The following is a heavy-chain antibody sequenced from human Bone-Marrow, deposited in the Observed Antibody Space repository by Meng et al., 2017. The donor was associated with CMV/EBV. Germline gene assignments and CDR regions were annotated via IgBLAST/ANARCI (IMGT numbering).Heavy chain of an antibody. J-gene: IGHJ4*02. CDR3: AKYGYYDSSGYYPFDY. V-gene: IGHV3-30-3*01. CDR1: GFTFSSYA. Sequence: GESLKISCAASGFTFSSYAMHWVRQAPGKGLEWVAVISYDGSNKYYADSVKGRFTISRDNSKNTLYLQMNSLRAEDTAVYYCAKYGYYDSSGYYPFDYWGQGTLVTVSS. CDR2: ISYDGSNK. D-gene: IGHD3-22*01.